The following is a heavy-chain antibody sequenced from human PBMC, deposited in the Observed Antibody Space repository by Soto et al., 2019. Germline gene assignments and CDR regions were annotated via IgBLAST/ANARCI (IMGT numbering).Heavy chain of an antibody. Sequence: QVQLVQPGAEVRKPGASVKVSCKASGDIFTNFDFNWVRQATGQGLEWIGWMRANSGDTGHDQKFQGRVRMTRDTPMSTAYMDLSSLRAEDTAVYYCARYIYGQGFQAWGQGTLVFVSS. CDR1: GDIFTNFD. J-gene: IGHJ5*02. CDR2: MRANSGDT. V-gene: IGHV1-8*01. CDR3: ARYIYGQGFQA. D-gene: IGHD3-3*02.